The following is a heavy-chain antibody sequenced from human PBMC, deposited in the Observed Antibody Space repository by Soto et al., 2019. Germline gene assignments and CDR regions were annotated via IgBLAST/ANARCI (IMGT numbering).Heavy chain of an antibody. Sequence: GGSLRLSCAASGFTVSSNYMSWVRLAPGKGLEWVSGSYSDSRTYFADSVQGRFSISSYSFKNMIYLQMDSLRAEDTAVYFCARAYGAGSYVSDHWGQGTLVTVSS. CDR2: SYSDSRT. V-gene: IGHV3-53*01. CDR1: GFTVSSNY. J-gene: IGHJ5*02. CDR3: ARAYGAGSYVSDH. D-gene: IGHD3-10*01.